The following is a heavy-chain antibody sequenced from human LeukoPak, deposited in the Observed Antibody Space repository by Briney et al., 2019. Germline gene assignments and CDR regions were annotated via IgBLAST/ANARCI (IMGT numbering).Heavy chain of an antibody. CDR2: INSDGSDT. CDR3: AKNGPGLDYFDY. V-gene: IGHV3-74*01. D-gene: IGHD3-10*01. CDR1: GFTFSSYW. Sequence: PGASLRLSCAASGFTFSSYWMHRVRQAPGKGLVWVSRINSDGSDTTYADSVKGRFTISRDNAKNTLYLQMNSLRAEDTAVYYCAKNGPGLDYFDYWGQGTLVTVSS. J-gene: IGHJ4*02.